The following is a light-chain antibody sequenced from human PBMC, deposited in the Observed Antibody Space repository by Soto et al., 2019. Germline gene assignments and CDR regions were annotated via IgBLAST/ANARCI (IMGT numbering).Light chain of an antibody. V-gene: IGLV2-14*01. J-gene: IGLJ1*01. Sequence: QSALTQPASVSGSLGQSITISCTGTSSDVGGYNYVSWYQQYPGKAPKLMIYDVSNRPSGVSNRFSGSKSGNTASLTISGLQAEDEADYYCSSYTISNTLVFGSGTKDTDL. CDR3: SSYTISNTLV. CDR2: DVS. CDR1: SSDVGGYNY.